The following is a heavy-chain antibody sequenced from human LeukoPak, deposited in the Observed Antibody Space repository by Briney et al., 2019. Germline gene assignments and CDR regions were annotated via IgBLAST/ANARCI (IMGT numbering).Heavy chain of an antibody. Sequence: SETLSLTCAVYGGSFSGYYWSWIRQPPGKGLEWIGEINHSGSTNCNPSLKSRVTISVDTSKNQFSLKLSSVTAADTAVYYCARETRGYSYGYAGYFDYWGQGTLVTVSS. D-gene: IGHD5-18*01. CDR1: GGSFSGYY. CDR2: INHSGST. V-gene: IGHV4-34*01. CDR3: ARETRGYSYGYAGYFDY. J-gene: IGHJ4*02.